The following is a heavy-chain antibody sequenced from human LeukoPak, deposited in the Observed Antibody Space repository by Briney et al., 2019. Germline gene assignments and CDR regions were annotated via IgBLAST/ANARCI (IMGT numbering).Heavy chain of an antibody. D-gene: IGHD1-26*01. J-gene: IGHJ3*02. CDR2: IYYSGST. Sequence: SQTLSLTCTVSGGSISSGGYYWSWIRQHPGKGLEWIGYIYYSGSTYYNPSLKSRVTISVDTSKNQFSLKLSSVTAADTAVYYCPRVRVGAYDIWGQGTMVTVSS. CDR1: GGSISSGGYY. V-gene: IGHV4-31*03. CDR3: PRVRVGAYDI.